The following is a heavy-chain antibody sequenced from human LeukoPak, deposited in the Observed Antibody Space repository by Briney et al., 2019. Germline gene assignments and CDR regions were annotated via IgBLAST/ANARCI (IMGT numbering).Heavy chain of an antibody. CDR2: ISYDGSNK. CDR3: AKDLDLGYYYYGMDV. D-gene: IGHD7-27*01. J-gene: IGHJ6*02. V-gene: IGHV3-30*04. CDR1: GFTFGSYT. Sequence: GGSLRLSCAASGFTFGSYTMDWVRQAPGKGLEWVAVISYDGSNKYYADSVKGRFTISRDNSKNTLYLQMNSLRAEDTAVYYCAKDLDLGYYYYGMDVWGQGTTVTVSS.